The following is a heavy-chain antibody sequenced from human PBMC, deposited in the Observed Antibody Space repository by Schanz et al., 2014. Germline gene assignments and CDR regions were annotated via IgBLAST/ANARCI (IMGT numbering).Heavy chain of an antibody. D-gene: IGHD3-9*01. Sequence: QVQLVQSGAEAKKPGASVKVSCTASGFNFNNYDINWVRQATGQGLEWMGWMNPETGNTDHAQKFQGRVSMTTDTSKSTAYLELRSLRSDDTAVYYCARDAADCYDILTEEDYWGQGTPVTVSS. J-gene: IGHJ4*02. V-gene: IGHV1-8*01. CDR2: MNPETGNT. CDR3: ARDAADCYDILTEEDY. CDR1: GFNFNNYD.